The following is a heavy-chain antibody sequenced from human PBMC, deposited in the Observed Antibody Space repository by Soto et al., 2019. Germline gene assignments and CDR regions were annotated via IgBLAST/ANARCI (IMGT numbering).Heavy chain of an antibody. CDR1: GFTFSSYA. J-gene: IGHJ4*02. CDR2: ISGSGGST. D-gene: IGHD3-10*01. CDR3: AKDLGPLWFGELFGQADY. Sequence: GGSLRLSCAASGFTFSSYAMSWVRQAPGKGLEWVSAISGSGGSTYYADSVKGRFTISRDNSKNTLYLQMNSLRAEDTAVYYCAKDLGPLWFGELFGQADYWGQGTLVTVSS. V-gene: IGHV3-23*01.